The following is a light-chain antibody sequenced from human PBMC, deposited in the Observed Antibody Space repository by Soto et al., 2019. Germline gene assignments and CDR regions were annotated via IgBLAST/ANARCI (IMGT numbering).Light chain of an antibody. J-gene: IGKJ1*01. Sequence: EIVMTQSPATLSVSPGETVTLSCRASQTIRTNLAWYQHKPGQSPRLLIYGASTRATGIPARFSGSGSGTEFTLTISSLQSEDFAVYYCQQYNNWPPTFGQGTKVDIK. CDR1: QTIRTN. CDR3: QQYNNWPPT. CDR2: GAS. V-gene: IGKV3-15*01.